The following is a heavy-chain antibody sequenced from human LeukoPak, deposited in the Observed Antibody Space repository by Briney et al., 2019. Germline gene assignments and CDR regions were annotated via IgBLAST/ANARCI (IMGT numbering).Heavy chain of an antibody. J-gene: IGHJ4*02. Sequence: RGSLTLSCAASAFTFISYVMTWARQAPGKGLEWVSAIRSSGGSRDYADSVKGRFTISRDNSKNILYLQMNSLRAEDTAVYYCASKIGYCSSGSCYLDYWGQGTLVTVSS. CDR2: IRSSGGSR. CDR3: ASKIGYCSSGSCYLDY. CDR1: AFTFISYV. V-gene: IGHV3-23*01. D-gene: IGHD2-15*01.